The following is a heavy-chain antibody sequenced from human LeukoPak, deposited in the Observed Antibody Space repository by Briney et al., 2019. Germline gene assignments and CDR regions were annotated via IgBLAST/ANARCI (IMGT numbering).Heavy chain of an antibody. CDR1: GGSISSSSYY. D-gene: IGHD3-3*01. V-gene: IGHV4-39*01. J-gene: IGHJ5*02. CDR3: ARHTVLGFLEWLNWFDP. CDR2: IYYSGST. Sequence: PSETLSLTCTVSGGSISSSSYYWGWIRQPPGKGLEWIGSIYYSGSTYYNPSLKSRVTISVDTSKNQFSLKLSSVTAADTAVYYCARHTVLGFLEWLNWFDPWGQGTLVTVSS.